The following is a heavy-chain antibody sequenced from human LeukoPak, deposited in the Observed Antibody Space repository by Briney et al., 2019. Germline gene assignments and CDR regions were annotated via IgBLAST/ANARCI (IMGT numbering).Heavy chain of an antibody. CDR3: ATDAYYGDYEGGWFDP. CDR2: INAGNGNT. Sequence: GASVKVSCKASGYTFTSYAMHWVRQAPGQRLEWMGWINAGNGNTKYSQEFQGRVTITRDTSASTAYMELSSLRSEDTAVYYCATDAYYGDYEGGWFDPWGQGTLVTVSS. V-gene: IGHV1-3*01. CDR1: GYTFTSYA. D-gene: IGHD4-17*01. J-gene: IGHJ5*02.